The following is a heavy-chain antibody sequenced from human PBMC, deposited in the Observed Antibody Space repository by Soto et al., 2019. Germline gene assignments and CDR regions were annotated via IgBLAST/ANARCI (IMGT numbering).Heavy chain of an antibody. V-gene: IGHV4-31*03. Sequence: SETLSLTCTVSGGSLTSGGYYWTWIRQPPGKGLEWIGYIYYTASTYYNPSLKSRVTMSADTSENQFSLELSSVTAADTAVYFCARGYCSSTGCSIGYWGQGTQVTVSS. CDR1: GGSLTSGGYY. J-gene: IGHJ4*02. CDR2: IYYTAST. D-gene: IGHD2-2*03. CDR3: ARGYCSSTGCSIGY.